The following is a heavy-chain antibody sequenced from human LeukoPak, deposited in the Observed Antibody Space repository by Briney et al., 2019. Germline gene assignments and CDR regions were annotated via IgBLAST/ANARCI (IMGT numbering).Heavy chain of an antibody. Sequence: GGSLRLSCAASGFTFSGYSLTWVRQAPGKGLEWVSSISNTGSHTYYLDSVKGRFTISRDNAKNSTFLQMNSLRAEDTAVYYCARDAVDTANAVWGQGTTVTVSS. CDR3: ARDAVDTANAV. J-gene: IGHJ6*02. CDR1: GFTFSGYS. V-gene: IGHV3-21*01. CDR2: ISNTGSHT. D-gene: IGHD5-18*01.